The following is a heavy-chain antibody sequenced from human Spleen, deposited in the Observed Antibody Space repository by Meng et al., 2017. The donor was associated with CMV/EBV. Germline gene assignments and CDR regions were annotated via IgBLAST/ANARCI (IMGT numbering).Heavy chain of an antibody. D-gene: IGHD6-13*01. CDR1: GFTFSSYE. Sequence: GESLKISCAASGFTFSSYEMNWVRQAPGKGLEWVSYISSSGSTIYYADSVKGRFTISRDNAKNSLYLQMNSLRAEDTAVYYCATKLYSSSWYGVDAFDIWGQGTMVTVSS. CDR2: ISSSGSTI. V-gene: IGHV3-48*03. CDR3: ATKLYSSSWYGVDAFDI. J-gene: IGHJ3*02.